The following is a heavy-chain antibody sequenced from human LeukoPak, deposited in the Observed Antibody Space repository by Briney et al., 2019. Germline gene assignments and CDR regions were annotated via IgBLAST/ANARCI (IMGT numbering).Heavy chain of an antibody. D-gene: IGHD1-1*01. CDR3: AKEYNYYFDY. J-gene: IGHJ4*02. Sequence: GGSLRLSCAASGFSISTYDMHWVRQALGKGLEWVTVIRYDGSNKYYADSVKGRFTISRDNSKNTVYLQMNSLRAEDTAVYYCAKEYNYYFDYWGQGTLVTVSS. CDR2: IRYDGSNK. V-gene: IGHV3-30*02. CDR1: GFSISTYD.